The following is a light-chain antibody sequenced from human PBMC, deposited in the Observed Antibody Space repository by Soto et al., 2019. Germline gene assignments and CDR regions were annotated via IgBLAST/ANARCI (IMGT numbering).Light chain of an antibody. Sequence: QSVLTQPASVSGSPGQSITISCTGTSSDVGSYNLVSWYQQHPGKAPKLMIYEVSKRPSGVSNRFSGSKSGNTASLTISGLQAEDEADYYCCSYAGSSTVLVFGGGTKVTVL. J-gene: IGLJ2*01. V-gene: IGLV2-23*02. CDR3: CSYAGSSTVLV. CDR1: SSDVGSYNL. CDR2: EVS.